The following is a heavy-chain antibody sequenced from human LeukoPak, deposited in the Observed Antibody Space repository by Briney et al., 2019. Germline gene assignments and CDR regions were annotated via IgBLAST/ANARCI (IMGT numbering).Heavy chain of an antibody. J-gene: IGHJ5*01. CDR2: INPNSGGT. CDR1: GYTFTGYY. D-gene: IGHD6-19*01. CDR3: ARDRSTAVGGDGGYWFDS. Sequence: GASVNAAFQASGYTFTGYYMHWVRQAPGQGLEWMGWINPNSGGTNYAQKFQGRVTMTRDTSISTAYMELSRLRSDDTAVYYCARDRSTAVGGDGGYWFDSWAQGPLVTVSS. V-gene: IGHV1-2*02.